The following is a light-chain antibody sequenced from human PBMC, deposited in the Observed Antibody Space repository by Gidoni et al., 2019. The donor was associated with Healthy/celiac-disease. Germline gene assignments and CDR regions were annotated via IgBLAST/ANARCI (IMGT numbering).Light chain of an antibody. Sequence: ELVLTQSPGTLSLSPGERATLSCRASQSVSSSYLAWYQQKPGQAPRLLIYGASSRATGIPDRCSGSGSGTDFTLTISRLEPEDFAVYYCQQSGVTFGPGTKVDIK. J-gene: IGKJ3*01. V-gene: IGKV3-20*01. CDR3: QQSGVT. CDR1: QSVSSSY. CDR2: GAS.